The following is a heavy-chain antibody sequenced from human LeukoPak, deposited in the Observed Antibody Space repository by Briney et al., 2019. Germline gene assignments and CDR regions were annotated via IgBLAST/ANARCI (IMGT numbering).Heavy chain of an antibody. J-gene: IGHJ4*02. CDR3: ARIPFDSSGYFKN. Sequence: SVKVSCKASGGTFSSYAISWVRQAPGQGPEWMGRIIPILGIANYAQKFQGRVTITADKSTSTAYMELSSLRSEDTAVYYCARIPFDSSGYFKNWGQGTLVTVSS. D-gene: IGHD3-22*01. CDR2: IIPILGIA. V-gene: IGHV1-69*04. CDR1: GGTFSSYA.